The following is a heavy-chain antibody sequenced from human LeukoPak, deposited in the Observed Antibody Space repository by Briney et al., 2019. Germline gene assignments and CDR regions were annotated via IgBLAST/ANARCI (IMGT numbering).Heavy chain of an antibody. CDR3: AGHPNFLNWFDP. J-gene: IGHJ5*02. V-gene: IGHV4-4*07. CDR2: IYTSGST. Sequence: SETLSLTCTVSGGSISSYYWSWIRQPAGKGLEWIGRIYTSGSTNYNPSLKSRVTISLDTSKNQFSLKLSSVTAVDTAVYYCAGHPNFLNWFDPWGQGTLVTVSS. CDR1: GGSISSYY. D-gene: IGHD1-7*01.